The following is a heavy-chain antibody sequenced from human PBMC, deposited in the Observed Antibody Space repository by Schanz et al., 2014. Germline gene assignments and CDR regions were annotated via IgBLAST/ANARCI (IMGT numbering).Heavy chain of an antibody. Sequence: QVQLVQSGAEVKKPGASVKVSCKASGYTFTSYDINWVRQATGQGLEWMGWMNSKTGNTGYAQKFRGRVTMTRDTSTSTVYMELSSLRSEDTAVYYCVTEKRMESGTWAKAFDIWGQGTWVTVSS. CDR1: GYTFTSYD. CDR3: VTEKRMESGTWAKAFDI. CDR2: MNSKTGNT. D-gene: IGHD3-3*01. J-gene: IGHJ3*02. V-gene: IGHV1-8*01.